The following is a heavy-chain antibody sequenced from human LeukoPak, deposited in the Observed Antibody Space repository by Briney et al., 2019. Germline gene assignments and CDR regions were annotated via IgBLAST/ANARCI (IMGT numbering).Heavy chain of an antibody. Sequence: LRLSCAASGFTFSSYEMNWVRQAPGKGLEWIGSIYYSGSTYYNPSLKSRVTISVDTSKNQFSLKLSSVTAADTAVYYCARHRQGGIYTSSWYGFDYWGQGTLVTVSS. J-gene: IGHJ4*02. CDR1: GFTFSSYE. V-gene: IGHV4-39*01. D-gene: IGHD6-13*01. CDR3: ARHRQGGIYTSSWYGFDY. CDR2: IYYSGST.